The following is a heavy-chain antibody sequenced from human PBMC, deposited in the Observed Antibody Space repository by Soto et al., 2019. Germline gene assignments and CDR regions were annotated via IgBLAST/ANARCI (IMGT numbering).Heavy chain of an antibody. Sequence: QVQLQESGPGLVKPSETLSLTCTVTDGSLSSYYWSWIRQPPGKGLEWIGYIYYSGSTHYSPSLRSRVTISVDTSKNQFSLKLSSVTAADTAVYYCARKGVSYWNNWFDPWGQGTLVTVSS. CDR3: ARKGVSYWNNWFDP. D-gene: IGHD1-26*01. CDR1: DGSLSSYY. V-gene: IGHV4-59*08. J-gene: IGHJ5*02. CDR2: IYYSGST.